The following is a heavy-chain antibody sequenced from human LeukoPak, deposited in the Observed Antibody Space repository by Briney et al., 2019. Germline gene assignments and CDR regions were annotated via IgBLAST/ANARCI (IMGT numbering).Heavy chain of an antibody. Sequence: AASVKVSSKAPVGTFSSYALSWGRQAPGQGLQWMGGIIPIFGTANYPQKFQGRVTITTDESTSTAYMELSSLRSEDTAVYYCARGLPGCSSTSCYTATAPYNWFDPWRQGTLVTVS. V-gene: IGHV1-69*05. CDR3: ARGLPGCSSTSCYTATAPYNWFDP. CDR2: IIPIFGTA. CDR1: VGTFSSYA. J-gene: IGHJ5*02. D-gene: IGHD2-2*02.